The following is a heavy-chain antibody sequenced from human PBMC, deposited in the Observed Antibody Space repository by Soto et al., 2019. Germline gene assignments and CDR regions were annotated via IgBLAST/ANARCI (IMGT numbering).Heavy chain of an antibody. Sequence: SVKVSCKASGGTFSSFGISWVRQAPGQGLEWMGGIIPVFGRPNYAQRFRGRLTITADESTNTAYMELIDPTSEDTAVYYCAREGSGYNFWGQGTQVTVSS. J-gene: IGHJ1*01. V-gene: IGHV1-69*13. CDR2: IIPVFGRP. CDR1: GGTFSSFG. CDR3: AREGSGYNF. D-gene: IGHD5-12*01.